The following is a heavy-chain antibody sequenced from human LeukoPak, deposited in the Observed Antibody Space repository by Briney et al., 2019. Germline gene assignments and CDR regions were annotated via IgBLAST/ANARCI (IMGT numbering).Heavy chain of an antibody. D-gene: IGHD3-22*01. J-gene: IGHJ4*02. CDR2: ISYDGSNK. CDR1: GFTFSSYG. V-gene: IGHV3-30*18. CDR3: AKSDSSGYLCDY. Sequence: PGRSLRLSCAASGFTFSSYGMHWVRQAPGKGLEWVAVISYDGSNKYYAVSVKGRFTISRDNSKNTLYLQMNSLRAEDTAVYYCAKSDSSGYLCDYWGQGTLVTVSS.